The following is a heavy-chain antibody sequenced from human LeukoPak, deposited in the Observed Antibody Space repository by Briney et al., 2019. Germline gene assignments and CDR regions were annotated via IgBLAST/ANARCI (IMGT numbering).Heavy chain of an antibody. D-gene: IGHD2-2*03. CDR2: IWYDGSNR. J-gene: IGHJ4*02. CDR3: ARVDSLLGLAGDY. Sequence: GWSLPLSCAATGFTFRRYVMHWVHPAAGTGPEGVAVIWYDGSNRYFGDSVKGRFPISRGNSKITLYLQMNSLRAEDTAVYYCARVDSLLGLAGDYWGQETLVTVSS. V-gene: IGHV3-33*01. CDR1: GFTFRRYV.